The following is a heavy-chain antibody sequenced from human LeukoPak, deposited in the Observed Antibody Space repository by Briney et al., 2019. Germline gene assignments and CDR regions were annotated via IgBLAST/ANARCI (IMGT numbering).Heavy chain of an antibody. CDR1: GYTFTSYD. Sequence: GASVKVSCKASGYTFTSYDINWVRQATGQGLEWMGWMNPNSGNTGYAQKFQGRVTMTRNTSISTAYMELSNLRSEDTAVYYCARGVVNYYGSGSYIVPSCWFDPWGQGTLVTVSS. J-gene: IGHJ5*02. CDR3: ARGVVNYYGSGSYIVPSCWFDP. D-gene: IGHD3-10*01. V-gene: IGHV1-8*01. CDR2: MNPNSGNT.